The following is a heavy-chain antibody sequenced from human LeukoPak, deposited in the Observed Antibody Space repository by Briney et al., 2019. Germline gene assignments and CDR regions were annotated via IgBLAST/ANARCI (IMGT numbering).Heavy chain of an antibody. CDR2: VYYSGST. CDR1: GGSVSSGSPY. CDR3: ATYIVAAGYLHY. V-gene: IGHV4-61*01. Sequence: PSETLSLTCTVSGGSVSSGSPYWSWIRQPPGKGLEWIGYVYYSGSTMYNPSLKSRVIISVDTSKNQFSLKLTSVTAADTAVYFCATYIVAAGYLHYWGQGTLVTVSS. D-gene: IGHD6-13*01. J-gene: IGHJ4*02.